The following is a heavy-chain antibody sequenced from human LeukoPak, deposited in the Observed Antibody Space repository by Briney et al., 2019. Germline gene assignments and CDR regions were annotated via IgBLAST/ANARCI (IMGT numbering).Heavy chain of an antibody. CDR2: ISDVTSDVSSGT. Sequence: GGSLRLSCAASGFTFSNYAMSWVRQAPGKGLEWVSAISDVTSDVSSGTYYADSVKGRFTISRDNSKNTLYLQMNSLRADDTAVYYCAKRQVRDFDYWGQGTLVTVSS. J-gene: IGHJ4*02. CDR3: AKRQVRDFDY. V-gene: IGHV3-23*01. D-gene: IGHD3-10*01. CDR1: GFTFSNYA.